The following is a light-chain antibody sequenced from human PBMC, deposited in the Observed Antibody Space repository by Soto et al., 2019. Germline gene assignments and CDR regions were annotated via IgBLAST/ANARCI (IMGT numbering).Light chain of an antibody. V-gene: IGKV3-15*01. CDR2: CAS. CDR1: QSVSNN. Sequence: EIVMTQSPATLSVSPGERATLSCRASQSVSNNLAWYQQAPGQAPRLLIYCASTRATGIPARFSGSGSGTEFTLTISSLQSEDFAVYYCQQYDNWYTFGQGTKMEIK. CDR3: QQYDNWYT. J-gene: IGKJ2*01.